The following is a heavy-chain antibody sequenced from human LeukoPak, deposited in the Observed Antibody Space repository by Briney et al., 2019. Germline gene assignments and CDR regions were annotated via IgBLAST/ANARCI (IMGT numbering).Heavy chain of an antibody. Sequence: GASVKVSCKASGYTFTSYYMHWVRQAPGQGLEWMGIINPSGGSTSYAQKFQGRVTMTRDTSTSTVYVELSSLRSEDTAVYYCARETVYSGSYTGGDYWGQGTLVTVSS. V-gene: IGHV1-46*01. CDR2: INPSGGST. D-gene: IGHD1-26*01. CDR1: GYTFTSYY. CDR3: ARETVYSGSYTGGDY. J-gene: IGHJ4*02.